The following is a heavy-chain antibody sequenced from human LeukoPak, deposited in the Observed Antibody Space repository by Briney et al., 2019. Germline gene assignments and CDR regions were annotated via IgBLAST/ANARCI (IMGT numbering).Heavy chain of an antibody. J-gene: IGHJ4*02. Sequence: GSSVKVSCKASGVTFSSYTISWVRQAPGQGLEWMGRIIPILGIANYAQKFQGRVTITADKSTSTAYMELSGLRSEDTDVYYCTRGRYSGYDSARLLGYWGQGTLVTV. CDR1: GVTFSSYT. D-gene: IGHD5-12*01. CDR3: TRGRYSGYDSARLLGY. CDR2: IIPILGIA. V-gene: IGHV1-69*02.